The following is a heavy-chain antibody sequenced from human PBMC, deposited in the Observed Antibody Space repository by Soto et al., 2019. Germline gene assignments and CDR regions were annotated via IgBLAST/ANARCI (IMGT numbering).Heavy chain of an antibody. Sequence: HLVQSGPEVKKPGASITVSCKTSGDTFTNFGLSWVRQAPGQGLEWMGWIATYNSNRNYAQKFQGRLTLTTDTSTSTAYMELKSLGYDDTAVYYCARGEGYCSDAICFRWFDPWGQGSLLTVSS. J-gene: IGHJ5*02. CDR3: ARGEGYCSDAICFRWFDP. CDR2: IATYNSNR. D-gene: IGHD2-15*01. CDR1: GDTFTNFG. V-gene: IGHV1-18*01.